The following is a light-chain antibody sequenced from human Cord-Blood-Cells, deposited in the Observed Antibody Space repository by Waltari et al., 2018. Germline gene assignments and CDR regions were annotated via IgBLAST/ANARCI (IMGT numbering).Light chain of an antibody. V-gene: IGLV3-1*01. CDR3: QAWDSSTAV. Sequence: SYELTQTPSVSVSPGQTASITCSGANLGDKDAWWYQQKPGQSPVLVIYQDSKRPSGIPERFSGSNSGNTATLTISGTQAMDEADYYCQAWDSSTAVFGGGTKLTVL. CDR1: NLGDKD. CDR2: QDS. J-gene: IGLJ2*01.